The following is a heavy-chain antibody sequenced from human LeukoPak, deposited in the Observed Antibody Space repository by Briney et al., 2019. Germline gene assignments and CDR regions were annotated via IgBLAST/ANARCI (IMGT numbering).Heavy chain of an antibody. V-gene: IGHV4-61*02. CDR1: GDSMSRGSYY. CDR2: IYISGST. J-gene: IGHJ1*01. Sequence: PSETLSLTCTVSGDSMSRGSYYWSWIRQPAGTGLEWIGRIYISGSTNYNPSLKSRVTMSVDTSKNQFSLKLSSVPAADTAVYYCARLSPRKWELLRGWVQHWGQGTRVTVSS. D-gene: IGHD1-26*01. CDR3: ARLSPRKWELLRGWVQH.